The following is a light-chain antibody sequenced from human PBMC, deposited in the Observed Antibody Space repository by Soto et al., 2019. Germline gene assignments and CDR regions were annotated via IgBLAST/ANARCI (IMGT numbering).Light chain of an antibody. CDR3: QQLNSYPPGLT. J-gene: IGKJ4*01. V-gene: IGKV1-33*01. CDR1: QDIKNY. Sequence: DIQMTQSPSSLSASVGDRVTITCQASQDIKNYLNWYQQKPGKAPKLLIYEASNLETGVPSRFSGSGSGRSFTFSISSLQPEDFATYYCQQLNSYPPGLTFGGGTKVEIK. CDR2: EAS.